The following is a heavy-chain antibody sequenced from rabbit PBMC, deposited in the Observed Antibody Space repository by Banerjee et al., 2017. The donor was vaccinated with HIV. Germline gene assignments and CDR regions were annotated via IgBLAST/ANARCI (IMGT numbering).Heavy chain of an antibody. Sequence: QSLEESGGDLVKPGASLTLTCTASGFSFSTNYYMCWVRQAPGKGLEWIACIYAGSSASTYYASWAKGRFTISKTSSTTVTLQMTSLTAADTATYFCARRNDGSGGYSFNLWGPGTLVTVS. J-gene: IGHJ4*01. V-gene: IGHV1S40*01. CDR1: GFSFSTNYY. CDR3: ARRNDGSGGYSFNL. CDR2: IYAGSSAST. D-gene: IGHD1-1*01.